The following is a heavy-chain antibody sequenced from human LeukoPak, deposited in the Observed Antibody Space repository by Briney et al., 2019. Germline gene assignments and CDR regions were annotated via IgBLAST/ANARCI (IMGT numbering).Heavy chain of an antibody. J-gene: IGHJ4*02. D-gene: IGHD6-19*01. CDR3: ARSAVPGKGRDY. Sequence: GASVKVSCKASGYTFTCYYMHWVRQAPGQGLEWMGWINPNSGGTNYAQKFQGRVTMTRDTSISTAYMELSRLRSDDTAVYYCARSAVPGKGRDYWGQGTLVTVSS. V-gene: IGHV1-2*02. CDR1: GYTFTCYY. CDR2: INPNSGGT.